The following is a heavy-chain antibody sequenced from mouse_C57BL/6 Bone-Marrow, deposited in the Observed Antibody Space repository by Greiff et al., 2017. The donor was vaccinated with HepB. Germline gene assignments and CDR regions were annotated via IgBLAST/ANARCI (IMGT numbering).Heavy chain of an antibody. CDR3: ASSLWSYYFDY. D-gene: IGHD1-1*02. Sequence: QVQLQQSGAELVKPGASVKISCKASGYAFSSYWMNWVKQRPGKGLEWIGQIYPGDGDTNYNGKFKGKATLTADKSSSTAYMQLSSLTSEDSAVYFCASSLWSYYFDYGGQGTTLTVSS. CDR2: IYPGDGDT. J-gene: IGHJ2*01. V-gene: IGHV1-80*01. CDR1: GYAFSSYW.